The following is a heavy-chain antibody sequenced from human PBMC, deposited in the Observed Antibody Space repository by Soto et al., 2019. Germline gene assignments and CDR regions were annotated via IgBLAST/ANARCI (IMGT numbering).Heavy chain of an antibody. CDR1: GYSLTSYW. V-gene: IGHV5-51*01. Sequence: GESLKISCKGSGYSLTSYWIGWVRQMPGKGLEWMGIIYPGGSDTRYSPSFQGQVTISADKSISTAYLQWSSLKASDTAMYYCARHYCSSTSCYPVYYYYYGMDVWGQGTTVTVSS. CDR3: ARHYCSSTSCYPVYYYYYGMDV. J-gene: IGHJ6*02. CDR2: IYPGGSDT. D-gene: IGHD2-2*01.